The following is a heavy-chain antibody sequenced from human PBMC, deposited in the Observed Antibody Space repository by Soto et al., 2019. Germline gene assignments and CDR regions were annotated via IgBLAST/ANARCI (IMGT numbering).Heavy chain of an antibody. CDR2: IYHSGRT. CDR3: ARWVEVSLDYFDS. J-gene: IGHJ4*02. D-gene: IGHD2-15*01. Sequence: PSETLSLTCTVSGGSISNGYYYWSWVRQNPGKGLEWIGHIYHSGRTYYNPSLKSRVTISVDTSKNQFSLNLSSVTAADTAVYYCARWVEVSLDYFDSWGQGTPVTSP. CDR1: GGSISNGYYY. V-gene: IGHV4-31*03.